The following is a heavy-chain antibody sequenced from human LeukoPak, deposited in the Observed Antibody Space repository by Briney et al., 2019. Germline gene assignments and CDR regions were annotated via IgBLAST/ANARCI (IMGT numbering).Heavy chain of an antibody. Sequence: SETLSLTCIVSSGSINSDGFYWSWLRPPAGKGLEWIGRVYSSGSANYSPSLNNRVSISIDTSKNQFSLRLNSVTAADTAAYYCARVYRRNGLNFDGFDIWGQGTMVTVS. D-gene: IGHD5-24*01. J-gene: IGHJ3*02. CDR3: ARVYRRNGLNFDGFDI. CDR1: SGSINSDGFY. V-gene: IGHV4-61*02. CDR2: VYSSGSA.